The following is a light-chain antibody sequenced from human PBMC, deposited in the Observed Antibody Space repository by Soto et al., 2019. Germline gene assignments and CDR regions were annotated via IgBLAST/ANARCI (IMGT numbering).Light chain of an antibody. CDR3: QQYNLHSPAT. Sequence: DIQMTQSPSSLSASVGDRVTITCRASQNIGRWLAWYQQKPGKDPKLMIYDVSTLISGVPSRVSGSGSGTECTLTISILQPDDFTTYYCQQYNLHSPATFGPGTLVQIK. CDR2: DVS. J-gene: IGKJ1*01. CDR1: QNIGRW. V-gene: IGKV1-5*01.